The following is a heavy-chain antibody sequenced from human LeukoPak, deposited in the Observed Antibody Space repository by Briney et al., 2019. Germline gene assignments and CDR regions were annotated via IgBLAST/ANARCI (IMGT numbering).Heavy chain of an antibody. CDR1: GGTFSSYA. J-gene: IGHJ3*02. CDR2: IIPILGIA. V-gene: IGHV1-69*04. Sequence: ASVKVSCKASGGTFSSYAISWVRQAPGQGLEWMGRIIPILGIANYAQKFQGRVTITADKSTSTAYMELSSLRSEDTAVYYCARGAAIDDAFDIWGQGTMVTVSS. D-gene: IGHD2-2*01. CDR3: ARGAAIDDAFDI.